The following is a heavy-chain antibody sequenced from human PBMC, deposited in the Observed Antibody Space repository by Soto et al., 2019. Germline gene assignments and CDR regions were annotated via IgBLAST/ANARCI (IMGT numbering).Heavy chain of an antibody. CDR2: IYPGDSDT. D-gene: IGHD6-13*01. Sequence: GGSLRLSCKGSGYSFTSYWIGWVRQMPGKGLEWMGIIYPGDSDTRYSPSFQGQVTISADKSISTAYLQWSSLKASDTAMYYCARGPQQLVLGPLDYWGQGTLVTVSS. V-gene: IGHV5-51*01. CDR1: GYSFTSYW. J-gene: IGHJ4*02. CDR3: ARGPQQLVLGPLDY.